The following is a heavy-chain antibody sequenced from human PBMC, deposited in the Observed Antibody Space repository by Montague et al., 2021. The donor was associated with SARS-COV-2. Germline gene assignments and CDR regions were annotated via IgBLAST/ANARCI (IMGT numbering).Heavy chain of an antibody. CDR1: SGSISSGGSISSGGYY. J-gene: IGHJ5*02. CDR3: ARDLGHRYVAGWFDP. V-gene: IGHV4-31*03. CDR2: IYYSVST. Sequence: TLSLTCTVSSGSISSGGSISSGGYYWSWIRQHPGKGLEWIGYIYYSVSTSYNPSLKSRVTISVDTSKNQFSLKLSSVTAADTAVYYCARDLGHRYVAGWFDPWGQGTLVTVSS. D-gene: IGHD5-18*01.